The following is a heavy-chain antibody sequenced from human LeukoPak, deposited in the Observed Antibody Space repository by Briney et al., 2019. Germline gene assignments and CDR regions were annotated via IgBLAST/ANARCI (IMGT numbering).Heavy chain of an antibody. Sequence: GGSLRLSCAVSGLTFRNYWMHWVRQAPGKGLVWVSRINGDGSDISYAGSVKGRFTISRDNAKNTLSLQMHSLTDDDTALYYCTGGFGHNWSPFENWGQGTLVTVSS. D-gene: IGHD1-1*01. CDR2: INGDGSDI. J-gene: IGHJ4*02. CDR1: GLTFRNYW. V-gene: IGHV3-74*01. CDR3: TGGFGHNWSPFEN.